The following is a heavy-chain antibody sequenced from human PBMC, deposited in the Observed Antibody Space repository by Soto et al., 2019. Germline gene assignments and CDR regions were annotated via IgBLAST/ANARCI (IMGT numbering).Heavy chain of an antibody. CDR3: AKGGRQWLVTSDFNY. V-gene: IGHV3-30*18. CDR2: VSHDGRNT. D-gene: IGHD6-19*01. CDR1: GFTFSDYA. Sequence: VQLVESGGGVVQPGRSLRLSCAASGFTFSDYAMHWVRQAPGKGLEWVAVVSHDGRNTHYADSVKGRFTISRDSSKNTVSLEMTSLRAEDIAVFYCAKGGRQWLVTSDFNYWGQGALVTVAS. J-gene: IGHJ4*02.